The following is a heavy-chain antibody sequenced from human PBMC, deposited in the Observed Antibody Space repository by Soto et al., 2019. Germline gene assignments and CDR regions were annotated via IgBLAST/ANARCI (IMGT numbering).Heavy chain of an antibody. V-gene: IGHV3-74*01. CDR3: ARESATAAPGFDY. CDR2: INSDGSST. Sequence: XGSLRVYGPASGFTFSSYCMHWVRQAPGKGLVWVSRINSDGSSTSYADSVKGRFTISRDNAKNTLYLQMNSLRAEDTAVYYCARESATAAPGFDYWGQGTLVTVSS. D-gene: IGHD2-15*01. J-gene: IGHJ4*02. CDR1: GFTFSSYC.